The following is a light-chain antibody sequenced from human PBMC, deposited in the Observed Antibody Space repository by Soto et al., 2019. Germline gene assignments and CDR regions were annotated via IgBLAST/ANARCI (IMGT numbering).Light chain of an antibody. J-gene: IGLJ1*01. CDR1: SSDVGGYHY. CDR2: EVS. V-gene: IGLV2-14*01. CDR3: SSYTSTSTRV. Sequence: QSALTQPAFVSGSPGHSITISCTGTSSDVGGYHYVSWYHHPPGKAPKLMSSEVSNRPSGVSNRFSGSKSGNTASLTISGLQAEDEADYYCSSYTSTSTRVFGTGTKVTVL.